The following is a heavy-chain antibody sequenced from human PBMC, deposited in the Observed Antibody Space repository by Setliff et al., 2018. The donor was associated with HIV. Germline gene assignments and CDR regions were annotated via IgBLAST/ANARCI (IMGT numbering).Heavy chain of an antibody. D-gene: IGHD3-3*01. CDR1: GYSFTGYY. V-gene: IGHV1-2*02. Sequence: ASVKVSCKSSGYSFTGYYMHWVRQAPGKGLEWMGWINPKNGDTYYPPKVQGRVTTTSDTSTKTVYLDMSSLRPDDTAMYFCATLPKGFWSDSYTGYWGQGTLVTVSS. CDR2: INPKNGDT. CDR3: ATLPKGFWSDSYTGY. J-gene: IGHJ4*02.